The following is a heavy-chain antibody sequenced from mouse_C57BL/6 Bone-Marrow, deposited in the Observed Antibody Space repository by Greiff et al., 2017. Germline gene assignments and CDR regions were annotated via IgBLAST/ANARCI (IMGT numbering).Heavy chain of an antibody. D-gene: IGHD1-1*01. CDR1: GYSITSGYY. CDR2: ISYDGSN. CDR3: ARDYGSSQSFYAMDY. V-gene: IGHV3-6*01. Sequence: EVQLQESGPGLVKPSQSLSLTCSVTGYSITSGYYCNWIRQFPGNKLEWMGYISYDGSNNYNPSLKNRISITRDTSKTQFFLKLNSVTTEDTATYYCARDYGSSQSFYAMDYWGQGTSVTVSS. J-gene: IGHJ4*01.